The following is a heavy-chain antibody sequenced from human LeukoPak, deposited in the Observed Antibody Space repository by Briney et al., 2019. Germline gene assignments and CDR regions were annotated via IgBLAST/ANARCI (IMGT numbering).Heavy chain of an antibody. Sequence: GGSLRLSCAASGFTFDDYAMHWVLQAPGKGLEWVSGISWNSGSIGYADSVKGRFTISRDNAKNSLYLQMNSLRAEDTALYYCAKDVGAVAGPYFDYWGQGTLVTVSS. CDR1: GFTFDDYA. V-gene: IGHV3-9*01. J-gene: IGHJ4*02. CDR3: AKDVGAVAGPYFDY. CDR2: ISWNSGSI. D-gene: IGHD6-19*01.